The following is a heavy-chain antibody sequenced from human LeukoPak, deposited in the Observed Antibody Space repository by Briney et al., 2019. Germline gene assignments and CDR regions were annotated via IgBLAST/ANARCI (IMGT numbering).Heavy chain of an antibody. Sequence: SETLSLTCTVSGGSISSYYWSWIRQPPGKGLEWFGYIHYSGSTNYNPSLKSRVTISVDTSKNQFSLKLSSVTAADTAVYYCARVGYSYGFDYYYYMDVWGKGTTVTVSS. CDR2: IHYSGST. CDR3: ARVGYSYGFDYYYYMDV. CDR1: GGSISSYY. J-gene: IGHJ6*03. V-gene: IGHV4-59*01. D-gene: IGHD5-18*01.